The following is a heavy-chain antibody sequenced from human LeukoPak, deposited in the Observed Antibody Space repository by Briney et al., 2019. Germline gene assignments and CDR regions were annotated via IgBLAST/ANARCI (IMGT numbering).Heavy chain of an antibody. J-gene: IGHJ6*03. Sequence: GGTLRLSCAVSGFTFSNYGMNWVRQALGKGLEWVSGITSRGGSTYYADSVKGRFTISRDNAKNSLYLQMSSLRAEDTAVYYCTRVEETATTAAIIRKYSYYYYYMDVWGKGNTVTVSS. D-gene: IGHD4-11*01. CDR1: GFTFSNYG. CDR2: ITSRGGST. V-gene: IGHV3-23*01. CDR3: TRVEETATTAAIIRKYSYYYYYMDV.